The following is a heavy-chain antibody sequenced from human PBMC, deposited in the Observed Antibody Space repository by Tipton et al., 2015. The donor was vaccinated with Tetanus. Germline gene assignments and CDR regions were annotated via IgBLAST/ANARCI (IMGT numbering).Heavy chain of an antibody. D-gene: IGHD3-10*01. CDR3: ARVKGTYNHYGLDV. Sequence: PGLVKPSQTLSLTCTVSGGSISSGDYYWSWIRRPPGKGPEWIGYVYSTATTYYNPSLKSRVTISVDTSKNQFSLKLTSVTAADTAVYYCARVKGTYNHYGLDVWGQGTTVTVAS. V-gene: IGHV4-30-4*01. CDR2: VYSTATT. CDR1: GGSISSGDYY. J-gene: IGHJ6*02.